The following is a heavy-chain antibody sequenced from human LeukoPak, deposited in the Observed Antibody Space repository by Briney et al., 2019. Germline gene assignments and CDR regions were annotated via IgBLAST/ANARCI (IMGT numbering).Heavy chain of an antibody. Sequence: ASVKVSCKASGYTFTGYYMHWVRQAPGQGLEWMGWINPNSGGTNYAQKFQGWVTMTRDTSISTAYMELSRLRSDDTAVYYCARGFGLGYHNWFDPWGQGTLVTVSS. CDR1: GYTFTGYY. J-gene: IGHJ5*02. V-gene: IGHV1-2*04. CDR2: INPNSGGT. CDR3: ARGFGLGYHNWFDP. D-gene: IGHD2-15*01.